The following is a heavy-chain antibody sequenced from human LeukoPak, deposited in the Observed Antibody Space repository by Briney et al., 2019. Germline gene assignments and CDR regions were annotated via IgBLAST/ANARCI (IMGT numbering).Heavy chain of an antibody. V-gene: IGHV3-7*01. J-gene: IGHJ4*02. CDR2: IKQDGSEK. CDR3: AREGLYSGYVNY. Sequence: PGGSLRLSCVGSGFTFSTYGMSWVRHAPGKGLEWVANIKQDGSEKYYVDSVKGRFTISRDNAKNSLYLQMNSLRAEDTAVYYCAREGLYSGYVNYWGQGTLVTVSS. D-gene: IGHD1-26*01. CDR1: GFTFSTYG.